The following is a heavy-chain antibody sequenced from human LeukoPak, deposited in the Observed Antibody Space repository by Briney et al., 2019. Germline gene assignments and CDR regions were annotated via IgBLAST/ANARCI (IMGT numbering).Heavy chain of an antibody. CDR2: ISYDGSNK. CDR3: ARAQHGDYGSYFDY. V-gene: IGHV3-30-3*01. J-gene: IGHJ4*02. D-gene: IGHD4-17*01. Sequence: GGSLRLSCAASGFTFSSYAMHWVRQAPGKGLEWVAVISYDGSNKYYADSVKGRFTISRDNSKNTLYLQMNSLRAEDTAVYYCARAQHGDYGSYFDYWGQGTLVTVSS. CDR1: GFTFSSYA.